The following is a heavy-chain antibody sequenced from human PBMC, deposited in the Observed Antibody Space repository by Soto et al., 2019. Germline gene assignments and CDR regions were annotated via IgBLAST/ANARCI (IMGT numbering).Heavy chain of an antibody. CDR3: ARGSPVGWLVNGFDY. Sequence: GGSLRLSCAASGFTFSSYAMHWVRQAPGKGLEWVAVISYDGSNKYYADSVKGRFTISRDNSKNTLYLQMNSLRAEDTAVYYCARGSPVGWLVNGFDYWGQGTLVTVSS. J-gene: IGHJ4*02. V-gene: IGHV3-30-3*01. CDR2: ISYDGSNK. CDR1: GFTFSSYA. D-gene: IGHD6-19*01.